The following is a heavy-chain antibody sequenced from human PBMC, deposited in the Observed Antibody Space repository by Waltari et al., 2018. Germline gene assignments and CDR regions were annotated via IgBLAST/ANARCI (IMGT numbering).Heavy chain of an antibody. CDR3: ARGGIAADGWPQKNWFDP. J-gene: IGHJ5*02. Sequence: QVQLVQSGAEVKKPGASVKVSCKASGYTFTGYYMHWVRQAPGQGLEWMGWNNPNSGGTNYAQKFQGWVTMTRDTAISTAYMELSRLRSDDTAVYYCARGGIAADGWPQKNWFDPWGQGTLVTVSS. CDR1: GYTFTGYY. D-gene: IGHD6-13*01. V-gene: IGHV1-2*04. CDR2: NNPNSGGT.